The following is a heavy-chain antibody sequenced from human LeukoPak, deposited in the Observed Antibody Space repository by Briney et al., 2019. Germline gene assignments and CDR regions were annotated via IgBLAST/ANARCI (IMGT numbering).Heavy chain of an antibody. J-gene: IGHJ4*02. D-gene: IGHD5-24*01. CDR1: GFTFSSYA. CDR2: ISSSSSYI. CDR3: ARDNYPSSGVDY. Sequence: GGSLRLSCAASGFTFSSYAMSWVRQAPGKGLEWVSSISSSSSYIYYADSVKGRFTISRDNAKNSLYLQMNSLRAEDTAVYYCARDNYPSSGVDYWGQGTLVTVSS. V-gene: IGHV3-21*01.